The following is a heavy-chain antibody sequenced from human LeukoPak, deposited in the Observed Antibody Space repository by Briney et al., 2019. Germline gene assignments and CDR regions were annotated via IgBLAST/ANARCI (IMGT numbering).Heavy chain of an antibody. J-gene: IGHJ4*02. CDR1: GFTFSNVW. CDR2: IKSKTAGGTT. CDR3: TAPLRSGSGTQPFDY. D-gene: IGHD6-25*01. V-gene: IGHV3-15*01. Sequence: PGGSLRLSCAASGFTFSNVWTSWVRQAPGKGLEWVGRIKSKTAGGTTEYGAPVKGRFTISRDDSKNTVYLQMNSLKIEDTAVYYCTAPLRSGSGTQPFDYWGQGTLVTVSS.